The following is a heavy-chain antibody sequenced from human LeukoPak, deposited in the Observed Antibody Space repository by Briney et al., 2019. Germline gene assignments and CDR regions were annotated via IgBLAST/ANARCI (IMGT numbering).Heavy chain of an antibody. Sequence: GASAKVSCKASGYTFTGSGWYLYWLRQAPGQGLECVGWIHPNNGATLYAQKFQGRVAMTTDTSISTAYMELSRLRPDDTAMYYCARDGPAQMVDFDYWGQGTLVTVSS. CDR1: GYTFTGSGWY. V-gene: IGHV1-2*02. CDR2: IHPNNGAT. D-gene: IGHD3-10*01. J-gene: IGHJ4*02. CDR3: ARDGPAQMVDFDY.